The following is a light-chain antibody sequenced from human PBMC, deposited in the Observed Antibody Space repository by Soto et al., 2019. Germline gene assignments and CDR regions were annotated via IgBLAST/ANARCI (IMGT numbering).Light chain of an antibody. CDR1: QSVSNSY. V-gene: IGKV3-20*01. CDR2: GAS. CDR3: QQYGSSRS. Sequence: EIVLTQSPGTLSLSPGERATLSCRASQSVSNSYLAWYQQKPGQAPRLLIYGASSRATGIPDRFSGSGSGTDFTITISRLEPQDFAVYYCQQYGSSRSFGEGTKVEIK. J-gene: IGKJ1*01.